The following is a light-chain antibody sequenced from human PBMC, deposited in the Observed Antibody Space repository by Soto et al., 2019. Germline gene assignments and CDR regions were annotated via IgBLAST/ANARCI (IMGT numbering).Light chain of an antibody. CDR1: QGISSY. CDR3: QQYYSYPIT. V-gene: IGKV1-8*01. CDR2: AAS. Sequence: AIRMTQSPSSFSASTGDRVTITCRASQGISSYLAWYQQKPGKAPKLLIYAASTLQSGVPSRFSGSGSGTGFTLTISCLQSEDFATYYCQQYYSYPITFGQGTRLEI. J-gene: IGKJ5*01.